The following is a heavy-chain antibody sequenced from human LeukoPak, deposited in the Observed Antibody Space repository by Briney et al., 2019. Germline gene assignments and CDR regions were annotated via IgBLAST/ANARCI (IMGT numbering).Heavy chain of an antibody. D-gene: IGHD2-2*01. J-gene: IGHJ2*01. Sequence: SETLSLTCTVSGGSISSYYWSWIRQPAGKGLEWIGRIYSSGSTNYNPSLKSRATMSVDTSKNQFSLKLSSVTAADTAVYYCARGQYHLLYWYFDLWGRGTLVTVSS. CDR1: GGSISSYY. CDR3: ARGQYHLLYWYFDL. CDR2: IYSSGST. V-gene: IGHV4-4*07.